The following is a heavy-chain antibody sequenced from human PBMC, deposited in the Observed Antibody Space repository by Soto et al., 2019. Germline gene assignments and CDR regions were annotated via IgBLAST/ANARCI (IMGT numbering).Heavy chain of an antibody. J-gene: IGHJ6*02. Sequence: GGYLRLSCAASGFTFSSYAMSWVRQAPGKGLEWVSAISGSGGSTYYADSVKGRFTISRDNSKNTLYLQMNSLRAEDTAVYYCAKDFNPNVRITIFCLFPLQFHQCGMDVWCPATFVTV. CDR1: GFTFSSYA. D-gene: IGHD3-3*01. CDR3: AKDFNPNVRITIFCLFPLQFHQCGMDV. CDR2: ISGSGGST. V-gene: IGHV3-23*01.